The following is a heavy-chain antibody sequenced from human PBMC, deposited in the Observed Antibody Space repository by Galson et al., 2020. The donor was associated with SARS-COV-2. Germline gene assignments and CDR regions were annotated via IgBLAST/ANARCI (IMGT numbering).Heavy chain of an antibody. CDR3: AKSATGFYYYYGMDV. J-gene: IGHJ6*02. CDR2: ISYDGSNK. D-gene: IGHD5-12*01. CDR1: GFTFSSYG. Sequence: GGSLRLSCEASGFTFSSYGMHWVRQAPGKGLEWVAVISYDGSNKYYADSVKGRFTISRDNSKNTLYLQMNSLRAEDTAVYYCAKSATGFYYYYGMDVWGQGTTVTVSS. V-gene: IGHV3-30*18.